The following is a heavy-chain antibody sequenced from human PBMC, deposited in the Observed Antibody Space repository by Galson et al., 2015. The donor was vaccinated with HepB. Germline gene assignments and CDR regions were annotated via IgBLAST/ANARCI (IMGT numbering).Heavy chain of an antibody. J-gene: IGHJ3*02. CDR1: GGSISSGGYY. D-gene: IGHD2-2*01. CDR2: IYYSGST. Sequence: TLSLTCTVSGGSISSGGYYWSWIRQHPGKGLEWIGCIYYSGSTYYNPSLKSRVTISVDTSKNQFSLKLSSVTAADTAVYYCARADIVVVPAADAFDIWGQGTMVTVSS. CDR3: ARADIVVVPAADAFDI. V-gene: IGHV4-31*03.